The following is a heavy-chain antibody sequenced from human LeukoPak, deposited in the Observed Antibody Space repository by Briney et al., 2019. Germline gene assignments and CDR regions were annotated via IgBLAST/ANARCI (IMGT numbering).Heavy chain of an antibody. D-gene: IGHD3-22*01. CDR3: ARGRAWYYYDSSGYYYFDY. CDR2: IIPIFGTA. J-gene: IGHJ4*02. V-gene: IGHV1-69*13. CDR1: GGTFSSYA. Sequence: SVKVSCKASGGTFSSYAISWVRQAPGQGLEWMGGIIPIFGTANYAQKFQGRVTITADESTSTAYMELSSLRSEDTAVYYCARGRAWYYYDSSGYYYFDYWGQGTLVAVSS.